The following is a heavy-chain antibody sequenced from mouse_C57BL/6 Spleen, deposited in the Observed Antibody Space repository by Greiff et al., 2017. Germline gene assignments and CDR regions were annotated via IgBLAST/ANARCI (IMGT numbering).Heavy chain of an antibody. CDR3: ARGVADFDY. Sequence: DVKLVESGGGLVKPGGSLKLSCAASGFTFSDYGMHWVRQAPEKGLEWVAYISSGSSTIYYADTVKCRFTISRDNAKNTLFLQMTSLRSEDTAMYYCARGVADFDYWGQGTTRTVSS. V-gene: IGHV5-17*01. J-gene: IGHJ2*01. D-gene: IGHD1-1*01. CDR1: GFTFSDYG. CDR2: ISSGSSTI.